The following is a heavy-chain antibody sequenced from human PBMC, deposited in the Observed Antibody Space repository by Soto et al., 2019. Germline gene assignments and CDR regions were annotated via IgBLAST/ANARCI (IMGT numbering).Heavy chain of an antibody. CDR3: ASFRYLQWIYVDF. D-gene: IGHD3-3*01. J-gene: IGHJ4*02. Sequence: GGSLRLSCAASGFTFSHYYMAWIRQAPGKGLEWVAYISSASSHTNYADSVKGRFTISRDNAKNSLSLQMSSLRSDDTAVYYCASFRYLQWIYVDFWGQGTQVTVSS. CDR1: GFTFSHYY. V-gene: IGHV3-11*06. CDR2: ISSASSHT.